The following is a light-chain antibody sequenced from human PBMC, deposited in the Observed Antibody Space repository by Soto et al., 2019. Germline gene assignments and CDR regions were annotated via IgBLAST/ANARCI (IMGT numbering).Light chain of an antibody. Sequence: EIVLTQSPGTLSLSPGDRATLSCWASQTVSSTHLAWYQQKPGQAPRLLIHGASNRATGIPDRFSGSGSGTEFTLTISSLEPEDFAVYYCQMFGSSPRFTFGPGTKVESK. J-gene: IGKJ3*01. CDR1: QTVSSTH. CDR3: QMFGSSPRFT. CDR2: GAS. V-gene: IGKV3-20*01.